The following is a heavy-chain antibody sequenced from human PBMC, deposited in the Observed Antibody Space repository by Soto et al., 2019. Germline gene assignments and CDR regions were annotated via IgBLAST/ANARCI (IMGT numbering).Heavy chain of an antibody. CDR2: ISSSGTYT. V-gene: IGHV3-11*06. D-gene: IGHD3-3*01. CDR3: ACVAPTIFGAQFHHNLVDV. Sequence: GGSLRLSCAASGFKFSDYHMTWIRQAQGKGLEWISYISSSGTYTTYTDSVKGRFTVSRDNAKSSLYLQMNSLRGEDTAVYYCACVAPTIFGAQFHHNLVDVWGQGNTVTVSS. CDR1: GFKFSDYH. J-gene: IGHJ6*02.